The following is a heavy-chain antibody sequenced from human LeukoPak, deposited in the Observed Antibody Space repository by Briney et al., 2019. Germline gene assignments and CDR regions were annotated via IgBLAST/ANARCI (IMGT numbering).Heavy chain of an antibody. CDR1: GFTFDDYA. CDR2: ISWNSGSI. J-gene: IGHJ6*02. CDR3: AKGYCSSTSCYYYYGMDV. V-gene: IGHV3-9*01. Sequence: GRSLRLSCAASGFTFDDYAMHWVRQAPGKGLEWVSGISWNSGSIGYADSVKGRFTISRDNAKNSLYLRMNSLRAEDTALYYCAKGYCSSTSCYYYYGMDVWGQGTTVTVSS. D-gene: IGHD2-2*01.